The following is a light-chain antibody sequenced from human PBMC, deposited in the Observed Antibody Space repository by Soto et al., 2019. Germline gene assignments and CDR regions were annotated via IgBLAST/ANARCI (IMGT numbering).Light chain of an antibody. J-gene: IGKJ1*01. CDR3: QQHYSNPLT. CDR1: QSVLYSSNNKNY. Sequence: DIVMTQSPDSLAVSLGERATINCKSSQSVLYSSNNKNYLAWYQQKPGQPPKLLIYWASIRESGVPDRFSGSGFGTDFTLTISNLHAEDVAVYDFQQHYSNPLTFGQGTKVEIK. V-gene: IGKV4-1*01. CDR2: WAS.